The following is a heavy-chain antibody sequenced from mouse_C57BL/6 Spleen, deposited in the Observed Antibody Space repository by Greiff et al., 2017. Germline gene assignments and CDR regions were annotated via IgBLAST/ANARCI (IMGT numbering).Heavy chain of an antibody. Sequence: VQLQQSGPELVKPGASVKISCKASGYAFSSSWMNWVKQRPGTGLEWIGRIYPGDGDTNYNGKFKGKATLTADKSSSTAYMQLSILTSEDSAVYFCARDLPLYYWGQGITLTFSS. CDR3: ARDLPLYY. CDR1: GYAFSSSW. J-gene: IGHJ2*01. CDR2: IYPGDGDT. V-gene: IGHV1-82*01.